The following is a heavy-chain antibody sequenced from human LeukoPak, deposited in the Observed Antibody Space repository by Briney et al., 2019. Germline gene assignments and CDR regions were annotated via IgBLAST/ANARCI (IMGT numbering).Heavy chain of an antibody. D-gene: IGHD1-14*01. V-gene: IGHV3-66*01. Sequence: GGSLRLSCAASGFTVGNNYMSWVRQAPGKGLEWVSVIYSGFKTYYADSVKGRFTISLDNSKNTVYLQMNTLRTEDTAIYYCARSAVGTTPWIQHWGQGTLVTVSA. CDR3: ARSAVGTTPWIQH. CDR1: GFTVGNNY. J-gene: IGHJ1*01. CDR2: IYSGFKT.